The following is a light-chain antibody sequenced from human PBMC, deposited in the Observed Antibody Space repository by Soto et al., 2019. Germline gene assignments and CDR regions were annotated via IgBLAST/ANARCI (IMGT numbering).Light chain of an antibody. CDR1: QSVSSN. Sequence: DILMTQSPATLSLSPGGRATLSCRASQSVSSNLAWYQQKPGQAPRLLIQRASTRATGIPARFSGSGSGTEFTLTISSLQPDDFATYYCQHYNSYSEAFGQGTKVDIK. J-gene: IGKJ1*01. CDR2: RAS. V-gene: IGKV3-15*01. CDR3: QHYNSYSEA.